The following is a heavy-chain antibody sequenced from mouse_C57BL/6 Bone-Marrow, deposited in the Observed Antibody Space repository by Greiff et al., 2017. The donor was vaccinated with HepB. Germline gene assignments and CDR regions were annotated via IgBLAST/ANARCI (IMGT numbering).Heavy chain of an antibody. D-gene: IGHD1-1*01. CDR3: ARWGEYGSSSYYFDY. CDR2: IYPGSGST. J-gene: IGHJ2*01. Sequence: QVQLQQPGAELVKPGASVKMSCTASGYTFTSYWITWVKQRPGQGLEWIGDIYPGSGSTNYNEKFKSKATLTVDTSSSTAYMQLSSLTSEDSAVYYCARWGEYGSSSYYFDYWGQGTTLTVSS. CDR1: GYTFTSYW. V-gene: IGHV1-55*01.